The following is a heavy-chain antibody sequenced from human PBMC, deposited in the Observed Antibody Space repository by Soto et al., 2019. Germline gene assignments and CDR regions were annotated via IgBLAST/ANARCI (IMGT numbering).Heavy chain of an antibody. D-gene: IGHD2-8*01. J-gene: IGHJ4*01. CDR1: GFTFDSPYSHG. CDR2: ISSNGANT. CDR3: VSWVSAHFDY. V-gene: IGHV3-23*01. Sequence: GGSLRLSCAASGFTFDSPYSHGMSWVRQSPGKGPEWVSTISSNGANTHYVESVKGRFTISKDASRNTVHLHMNSLRAEDTATHFCVSWVSAHFDYWGHGTPVTVSS.